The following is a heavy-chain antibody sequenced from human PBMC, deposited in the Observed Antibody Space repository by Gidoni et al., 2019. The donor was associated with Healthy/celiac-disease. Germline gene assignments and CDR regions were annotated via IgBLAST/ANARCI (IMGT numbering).Heavy chain of an antibody. Sequence: QVTLKESGPVLVKPTETLTLTCTVSGFSLSNARMGVSWIRQPPGKALEWLAHIFSNDEKSYSTSLKSRLTISKDTSKSQVVLTMTNMDPVDTATYYCARTDFTMILSYWGQGTLVTVSS. D-gene: IGHD3-22*01. J-gene: IGHJ4*02. CDR2: IFSNDEK. V-gene: IGHV2-26*01. CDR3: ARTDFTMILSY. CDR1: GFSLSNARMG.